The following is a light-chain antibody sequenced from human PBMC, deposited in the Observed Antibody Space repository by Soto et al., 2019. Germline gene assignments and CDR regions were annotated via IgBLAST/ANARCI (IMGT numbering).Light chain of an antibody. CDR2: GAS. CDR3: QQYGSAPVT. Sequence: EIVLTQSPGTLSLSPGERATLSCRASQSVSSSYLAWYQQKPGQAPRLLIYGASSRATGIPDRFSGSGSGTDFTLTISRLEPEAFGVDYCQQYGSAPVTFGPGTKVDIK. J-gene: IGKJ3*01. CDR1: QSVSSSY. V-gene: IGKV3-20*01.